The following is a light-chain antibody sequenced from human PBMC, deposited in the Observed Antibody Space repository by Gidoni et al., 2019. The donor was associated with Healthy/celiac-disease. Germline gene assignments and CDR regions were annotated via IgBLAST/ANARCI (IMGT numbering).Light chain of an antibody. Sequence: SYELTQPPSVSVSPGQTARITCSGDALQKKYVYWYQQKSGQAPVLVIYEDSKRPSGIPERFSGSSSGTMATLTISGAQVEDEDDYYCYSTDSSGNHREVFGGGTKLTVL. J-gene: IGLJ2*01. CDR3: YSTDSSGNHREV. V-gene: IGLV3-10*03. CDR2: EDS. CDR1: ALQKKY.